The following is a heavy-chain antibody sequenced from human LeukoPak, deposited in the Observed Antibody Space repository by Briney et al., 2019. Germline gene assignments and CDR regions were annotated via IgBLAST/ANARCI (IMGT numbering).Heavy chain of an antibody. V-gene: IGHV1-2*02. J-gene: IGHJ4*02. CDR1: GGTFMTDV. CDR2: INPNSGGT. D-gene: IGHD3-22*01. CDR3: ARFYRIDTMKPKYYFDY. Sequence: GASVKVSCKASGGTFMTDVFSWVRQAPGQGLEWMGWINPNSGGTNYAQKFQGRVTMTRDTSISTAYMELSRLRSDDTAVYYCARFYRIDTMKPKYYFDYWGQGTLVTVSS.